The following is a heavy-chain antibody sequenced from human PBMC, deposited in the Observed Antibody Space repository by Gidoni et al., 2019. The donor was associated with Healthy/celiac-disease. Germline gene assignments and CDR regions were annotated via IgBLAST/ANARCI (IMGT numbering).Heavy chain of an antibody. CDR3: TTDPPDIVVVPAAPIDY. CDR1: GFTFSNAW. CDR2: IKSKTDVGTT. J-gene: IGHJ4*02. V-gene: IGHV3-15*01. Sequence: EVQLVESGGGLVKPGGSLRLSCAASGFTFSNAWISWVRQAPGKGLEWVGRIKSKTDVGTTDYAAPVKGRFTISRDDSKNTLYLQMNSLKTEDTAVYYCTTDPPDIVVVPAAPIDYWGQGTLVTVSS. D-gene: IGHD2-2*01.